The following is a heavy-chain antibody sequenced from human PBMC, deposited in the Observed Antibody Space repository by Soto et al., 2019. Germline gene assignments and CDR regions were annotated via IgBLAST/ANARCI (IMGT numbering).Heavy chain of an antibody. J-gene: IGHJ6*02. CDR1: GFTFSSYG. Sequence: GGSLRLSCAASGFTFSSYGMHWVRQAPGKGLEWVAVISYDGSNKYYADSVKGRFTISRDNSKNTLYLQMNSLRAEDTAVYYCAKDPAYCSSTSCYSYYYYYGMDVWGQGTTVTVSS. D-gene: IGHD2-2*01. CDR2: ISYDGSNK. V-gene: IGHV3-30*18. CDR3: AKDPAYCSSTSCYSYYYYYGMDV.